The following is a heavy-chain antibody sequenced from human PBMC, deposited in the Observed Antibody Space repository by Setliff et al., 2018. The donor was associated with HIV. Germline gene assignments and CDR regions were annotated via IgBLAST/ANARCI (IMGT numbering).Heavy chain of an antibody. J-gene: IGHJ4*02. D-gene: IGHD2-15*01. V-gene: IGHV1-69*10. Sequence: ASVKVSCKASGGAFSSYAISWVRQAPGQGLEWMGGIIPILGIANYAQKFQGRVTITADESTSTAYMELSSLRSEDTAVYHCARDLGYCSGGSCYSHFDYWGQGTLGTVS. CDR1: GGAFSSYA. CDR3: ARDLGYCSGGSCYSHFDY. CDR2: IIPILGIA.